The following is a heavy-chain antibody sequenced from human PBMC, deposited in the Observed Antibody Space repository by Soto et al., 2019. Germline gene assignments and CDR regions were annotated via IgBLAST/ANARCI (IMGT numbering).Heavy chain of an antibody. Sequence: QVQLVESGGGLVEPGGSLRLSCVASGFTFSDFYMTWIRQAPGKGLEWISYISGDGTTIYYADSVKGRFTISRDNAKNSLFLQMNNLRADDTAVYYCLRPYFFDYWGQGTLVAVSS. J-gene: IGHJ4*02. CDR3: LRPYFFDY. CDR1: GFTFSDFY. CDR2: ISGDGTTI. V-gene: IGHV3-11*01.